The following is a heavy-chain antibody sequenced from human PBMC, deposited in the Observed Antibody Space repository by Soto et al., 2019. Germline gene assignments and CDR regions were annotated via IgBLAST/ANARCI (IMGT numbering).Heavy chain of an antibody. Sequence: GSLSLSCAASGFTFSSYAMSWVRQAPGKGLEWVSAISGSGGSTYYADSVKGRFTISRDNSKNTLYLLMNSLRAEDTAVYYCARAVHDYGDTGYFDYWGQGTLVTVSS. D-gene: IGHD4-17*01. CDR2: ISGSGGST. V-gene: IGHV3-23*01. CDR1: GFTFSSYA. CDR3: ARAVHDYGDTGYFDY. J-gene: IGHJ4*02.